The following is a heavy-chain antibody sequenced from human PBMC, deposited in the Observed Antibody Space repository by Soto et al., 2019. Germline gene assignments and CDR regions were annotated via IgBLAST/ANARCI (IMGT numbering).Heavy chain of an antibody. D-gene: IGHD3-16*02. CDR2: IIPIFGTA. CDR3: ARSQGGEYVWGSYREEYYYYYYGMDV. CDR1: GGTFSSYA. V-gene: IGHV1-69*13. Sequence: ASVKVSCKASGGTFSSYAISWVRQAPGQGLEWMGGIIPIFGTANYAQKFQGRVTITADESTSTAYMELSSLRSEDTAVYYCARSQGGEYVWGSYREEYYYYYYGMDVWGQGTTVTVSS. J-gene: IGHJ6*02.